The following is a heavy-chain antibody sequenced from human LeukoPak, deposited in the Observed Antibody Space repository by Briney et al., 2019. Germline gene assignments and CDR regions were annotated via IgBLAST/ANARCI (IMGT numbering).Heavy chain of an antibody. CDR3: AKSGIVVVPAATFFDY. J-gene: IGHJ4*02. Sequence: GGSLRLSCAASGFTFSSYAMSRVRQAPGKGLEWVSAISGSGGSTYYADSVKGRFTISRDNSKNTLYLQMNSLRAEDTAVYYCAKSGIVVVPAATFFDYWGQGTLVTVSS. CDR2: ISGSGGST. D-gene: IGHD2-2*01. V-gene: IGHV3-23*01. CDR1: GFTFSSYA.